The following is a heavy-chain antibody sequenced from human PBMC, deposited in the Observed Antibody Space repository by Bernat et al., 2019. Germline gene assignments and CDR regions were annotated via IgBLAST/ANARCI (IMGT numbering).Heavy chain of an antibody. CDR2: ISSSSYT. CDR1: GFTFSDYY. Sequence: QVQLVESGGGLVKPGGSLRLSCAASGFTFSDYYMSWIRQAPGKGLEWVSYISSSSYTNYADSVKGRFTISRDNAKNSLYLQMNSLRAEDTAVYYCARAGIYDILTGYYNVGWFDPWGQGTLVTVSS. V-gene: IGHV3-11*05. J-gene: IGHJ5*02. CDR3: ARAGIYDILTGYYNVGWFDP. D-gene: IGHD3-9*01.